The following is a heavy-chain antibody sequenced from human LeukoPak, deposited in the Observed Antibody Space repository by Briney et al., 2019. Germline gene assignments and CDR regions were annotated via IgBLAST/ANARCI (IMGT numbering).Heavy chain of an antibody. Sequence: GKSLQISCQGSGYRFTSYWIAWMRQMPGKGLEWMGIIFTGDSATINSPSFQGQVTMSADKCIITGYLQWSSLKASDTAIYYCARRGRVAEYFDYWGQGTLVTVSS. CDR3: ARRGRVAEYFDY. V-gene: IGHV5-51*01. D-gene: IGHD3-3*01. CDR2: IFTGDSAT. CDR1: GYRFTSYW. J-gene: IGHJ4*02.